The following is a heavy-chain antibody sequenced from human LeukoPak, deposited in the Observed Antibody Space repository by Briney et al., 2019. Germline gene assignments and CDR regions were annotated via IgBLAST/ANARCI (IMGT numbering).Heavy chain of an antibody. CDR1: GFTFSSYG. D-gene: IGHD2-2*02. V-gene: IGHV3-30*02. CDR2: IWYGGSNK. J-gene: IGHJ6*03. Sequence: GGSLRLSCAASGFTFSSYGMHWVRQAPGKGLEWVAVIWYGGSNKYYADSVKGRFTISRDNSKNTLYLQMNSLRAEDTAVYYCAKDHRDCSSTSCYRVYYYYYMDVWGKGTTVTVSS. CDR3: AKDHRDCSSTSCYRVYYYYYMDV.